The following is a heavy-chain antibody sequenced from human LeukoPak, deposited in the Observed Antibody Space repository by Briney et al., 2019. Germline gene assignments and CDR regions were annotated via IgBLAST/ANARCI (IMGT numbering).Heavy chain of an antibody. CDR2: IYPGDSDT. V-gene: IGHV5-51*01. Sequence: GESLKISCKGSGYSFTSYWIGWVRQMPGKGLEWMGIIYPGDSDTRYSPSFQGQVTISADKSISTAYLQWSSLKASDTAMYYCARFPGVLVGTPGGWNDAFDIWGQGTMVTVSS. CDR3: ARFPGVLVGTPGGWNDAFDI. D-gene: IGHD6-19*01. CDR1: GYSFTSYW. J-gene: IGHJ3*02.